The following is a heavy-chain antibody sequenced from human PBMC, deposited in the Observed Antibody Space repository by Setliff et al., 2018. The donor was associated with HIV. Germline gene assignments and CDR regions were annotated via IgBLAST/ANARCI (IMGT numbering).Heavy chain of an antibody. D-gene: IGHD3-22*01. V-gene: IGHV3-66*01. CDR3: ARALYYYDTTPALSSAFDI. CDR2: IYSDGRT. CDR1: GFTLSSNY. Sequence: GGSLRLSCAASGFTLSSNYMTWVRQAPGKGLEWVSVIYSDGRTYYADPVKGLFTISRDDSKNMVHLQMNSLRAGDTAVYYCARALYYYDTTPALSSAFDIWGQGTMVTVSS. J-gene: IGHJ3*02.